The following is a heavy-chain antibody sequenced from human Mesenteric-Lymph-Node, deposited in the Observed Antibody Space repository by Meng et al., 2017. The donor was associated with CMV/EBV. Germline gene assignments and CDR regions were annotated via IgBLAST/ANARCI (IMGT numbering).Heavy chain of an antibody. V-gene: IGHV1-18*01. D-gene: IGHD2-2*01. J-gene: IGHJ3*02. Sequence: ASSKVSCKASGGTFSTYVITWLRQAPGQGLEWMGWISSYNGDTRFAQKFQGRVTMTTDTSTSTAYMELRSLTYDDTAVYYCARDWREATSWKAGVTFDIWGQGTMVTVSS. CDR3: ARDWREATSWKAGVTFDI. CDR1: GGTFSTYV. CDR2: ISSYNGDT.